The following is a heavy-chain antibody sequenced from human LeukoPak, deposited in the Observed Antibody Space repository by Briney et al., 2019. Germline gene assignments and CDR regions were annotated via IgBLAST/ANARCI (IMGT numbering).Heavy chain of an antibody. CDR2: IWYDGSTK. J-gene: IGHJ6*03. CDR3: AKDPCSGGSCYSYYYYYYMDV. Sequence: GGSLRLSCAASGFTLTSYGMHWVRQAPGEGLEWVAFIWYDGSTKYYADSVKGRFTISRDNSKNTLYLQMNSLRAEDTAIYYCAKDPCSGGSCYSYYYYYYMDVWGKGTTVTVSS. V-gene: IGHV3-30*02. D-gene: IGHD2-15*01. CDR1: GFTLTSYG.